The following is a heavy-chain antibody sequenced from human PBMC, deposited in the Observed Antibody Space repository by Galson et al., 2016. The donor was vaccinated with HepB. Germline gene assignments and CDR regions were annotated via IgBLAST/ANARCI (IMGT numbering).Heavy chain of an antibody. D-gene: IGHD6-13*01. Sequence: SVKVSCKASGGSFSDSGISWVRQAPGRGLEWMGGIIPMFGRANYAQKFQGRVNVMADESTNTAHMDLSSLTSEDTAVYYCAISMAAAGPIEHWGQGTLVTVSS. CDR1: GGSFSDSG. J-gene: IGHJ1*01. CDR3: AISMAAAGPIEH. CDR2: IIPMFGRA. V-gene: IGHV1-69*13.